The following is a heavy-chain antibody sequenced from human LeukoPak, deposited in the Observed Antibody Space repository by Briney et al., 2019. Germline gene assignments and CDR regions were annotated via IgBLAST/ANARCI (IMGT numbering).Heavy chain of an antibody. V-gene: IGHV4-59*11. Sequence: SETLSLTCTVSGGSIGSHYWSWIRQPPGKGLEWIGYIYYSGSTNFNPSLKRRVTMSVDTSKNHFSLKLSSVTAADTAVYYCARMRGWFDPWGQGTLVTVSS. CDR3: ARMRGWFDP. CDR1: GGSIGSHY. CDR2: IYYSGST. J-gene: IGHJ5*02.